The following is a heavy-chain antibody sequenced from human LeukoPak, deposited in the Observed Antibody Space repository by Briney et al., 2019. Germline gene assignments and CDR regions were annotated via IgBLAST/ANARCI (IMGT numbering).Heavy chain of an antibody. CDR3: ARGDYDYVWGSFLSLDV. CDR2: IYTSGST. V-gene: IGHV4-61*02. CDR1: GGSISSGSYY. Sequence: SQTLSLTCTVSGGSISSGSYYWSWIRQPAGKGLEWIGLIYTSGSTNYNPSLKSRVTISVDTSKNQFSLKLSSVTAADTAVYYCARGDYDYVWGSFLSLDVWGQGTTVTVSS. J-gene: IGHJ6*02. D-gene: IGHD3-16*01.